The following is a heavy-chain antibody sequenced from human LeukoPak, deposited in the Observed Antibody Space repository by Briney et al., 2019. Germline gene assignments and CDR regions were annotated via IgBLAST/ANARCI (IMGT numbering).Heavy chain of an antibody. CDR3: AKSGGYGLIDY. Sequence: SETLSLTCTVSGGSISSSSYYCGWIRQPPGRGLEWIGSIYYSGSTYYNASLQSRVTISIDTSKNQFSLRLNSVTAADTAMYYCAKSGGYGLIDYWGQGTLVTVSS. J-gene: IGHJ4*02. D-gene: IGHD1-26*01. V-gene: IGHV4-39*01. CDR2: IYYSGST. CDR1: GGSISSSSYY.